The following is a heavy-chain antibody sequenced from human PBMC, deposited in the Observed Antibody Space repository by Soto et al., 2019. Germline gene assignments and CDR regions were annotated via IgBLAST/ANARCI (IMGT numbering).Heavy chain of an antibody. CDR1: GFTFSHYA. V-gene: IGHV3-30-3*01. Sequence: SGGSLRLSCAASGFTFSHYAMHWVRQAPGKGLEWVALISYNGGDKYSADSVKGRFTISRDNSKDTLYLQMNSLRPEDTAVYYCARDARTTVTTRGVWYFDLWGHGTLVTVSS. J-gene: IGHJ2*01. D-gene: IGHD4-17*01. CDR2: ISYNGGDK. CDR3: ARDARTTVTTRGVWYFDL.